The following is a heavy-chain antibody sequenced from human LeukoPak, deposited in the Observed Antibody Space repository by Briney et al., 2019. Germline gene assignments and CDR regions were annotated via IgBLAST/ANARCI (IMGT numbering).Heavy chain of an antibody. D-gene: IGHD6-19*01. J-gene: IGHJ4*02. CDR1: GGSISSYY. CDR2: IYYTGST. V-gene: IGHV4-59*01. Sequence: PSETLSLTCTVSGGSISSYYWSWIRQPPGKGLEWIGYIYYTGSTNYNPSLKSRVTISVDTSKNQFSLNLISVTAADTAVYYCARVLPYSSGWGVDYWGQGALVTVSS. CDR3: ARVLPYSSGWGVDY.